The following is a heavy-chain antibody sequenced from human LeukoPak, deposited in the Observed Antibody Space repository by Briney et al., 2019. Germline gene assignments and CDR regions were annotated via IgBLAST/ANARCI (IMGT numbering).Heavy chain of an antibody. Sequence: SETLSLTCTVSGDSISTYYWSWIRQSAGKGLEWIGRIHTSGSINYNPSLKSRVTMSVDTSKTQFSLKVSSVTAADTGVYYCARAPEFSSGWLLDYWGQGSLVTVSS. CDR3: ARAPEFSSGWLLDY. D-gene: IGHD6-19*01. CDR2: IHTSGSI. CDR1: GDSISTYY. V-gene: IGHV4-4*07. J-gene: IGHJ4*02.